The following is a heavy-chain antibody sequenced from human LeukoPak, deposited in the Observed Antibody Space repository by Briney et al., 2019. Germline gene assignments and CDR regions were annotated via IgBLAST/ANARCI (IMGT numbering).Heavy chain of an antibody. V-gene: IGHV1-18*01. Sequence: ASVKVSCKASGYTFTSYGISGVRQAPGQGLEWMGWISTYNGDTNYAQKLQGRVTMTTDTSTNTAYMELRSLRSDDTAVYYCATALIRSTRYYFDHWGQGTLVTVSS. J-gene: IGHJ4*02. CDR3: ATALIRSTRYYFDH. CDR1: GYTFTSYG. D-gene: IGHD1-26*01. CDR2: ISTYNGDT.